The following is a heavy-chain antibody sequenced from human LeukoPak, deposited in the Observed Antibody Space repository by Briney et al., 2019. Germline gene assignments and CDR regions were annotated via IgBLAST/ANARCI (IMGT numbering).Heavy chain of an antibody. CDR1: GYSISSGYY. J-gene: IGHJ4*02. V-gene: IGHV4-38-2*02. D-gene: IGHD5-24*01. Sequence: SETLSLTCTVSGYSISSGYYWGWIRQPPGKGLEWIGSIYHSGSTYYNSSLKSRDTISVDTTKNQFSLKLSSVTAADTAVYYCARGRDGYHFDYWGQGTLVTVSS. CDR2: IYHSGST. CDR3: ARGRDGYHFDY.